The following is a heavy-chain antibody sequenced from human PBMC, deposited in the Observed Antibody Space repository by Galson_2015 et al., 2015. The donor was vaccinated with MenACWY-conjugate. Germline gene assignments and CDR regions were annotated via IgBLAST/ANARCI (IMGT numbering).Heavy chain of an antibody. V-gene: IGHV3-7*03. CDR3: ARDGSSGWFDS. J-gene: IGHJ5*01. CDR2: IKQDGSEK. Sequence: SLRLSCAASGFTFSSYWMSWVRQAPGKGLEWAANIKQDGSEKYYVDSVKGRFTISRDNAKNSLYLQMDSLRAEDTAVYYCARDGSSGWFDSWGQGTLVTVSS. D-gene: IGHD6-19*01. CDR1: GFTFSSYW.